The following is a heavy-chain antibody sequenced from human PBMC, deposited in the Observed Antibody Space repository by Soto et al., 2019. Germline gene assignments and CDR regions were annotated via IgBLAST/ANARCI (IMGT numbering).Heavy chain of an antibody. CDR2: IYYSGST. D-gene: IGHD3-22*01. Sequence: SETLSLTCAVSGGSISSYYWNWVRQPPGKGLEWIGYIYYSGSTNYNPSLKSRVTISVDTSKNQFSLKLNSVTAADTAVYYCARQYDSSGYYPDYWGQGTLVTVSS. CDR3: ARQYDSSGYYPDY. CDR1: GGSISSYY. V-gene: IGHV4-59*01. J-gene: IGHJ4*02.